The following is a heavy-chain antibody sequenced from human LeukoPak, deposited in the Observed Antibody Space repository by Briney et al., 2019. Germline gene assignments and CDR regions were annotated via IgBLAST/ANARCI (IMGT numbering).Heavy chain of an antibody. CDR2: ISSSGSTI. V-gene: IGHV3-11*04. J-gene: IGHJ6*03. Sequence: GGSLRLSCAASGFTFSDYYMSWIRQAPGKGLEWVSYISSSGSTIYYADSVKGRFTISRDNAKNSLYLQMNSLRAEDTAVYYCARVRILSHYYYMDVWGKGTTVTVSS. CDR3: ARVRILSHYYYMDV. D-gene: IGHD2-15*01. CDR1: GFTFSDYY.